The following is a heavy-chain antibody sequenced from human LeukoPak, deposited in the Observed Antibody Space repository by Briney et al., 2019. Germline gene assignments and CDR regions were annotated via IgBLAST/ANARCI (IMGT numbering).Heavy chain of an antibody. D-gene: IGHD2-2*01. CDR2: MNPNSGNT. CDR3: ARGRGSTLPAAIWRGYYFDY. J-gene: IGHJ4*02. V-gene: IGHV1-8*03. CDR1: GYTFTSYD. Sequence: ASVKVSCKASGYTFTSYDINWVRQATGQGLEWMGWMNPNSGNTGYAQKFQGRVTITRNTSISTAYMELSILRSEDTAVYYCARGRGSTLPAAIWRGYYFDYWGQGTLVTVSS.